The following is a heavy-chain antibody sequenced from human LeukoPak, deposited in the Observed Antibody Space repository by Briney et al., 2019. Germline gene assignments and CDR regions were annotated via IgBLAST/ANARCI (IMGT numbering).Heavy chain of an antibody. CDR3: ARGGGNGVGWVGQYYYMDV. J-gene: IGHJ6*03. CDR2: MYHNEST. D-gene: IGHD3-3*01. Sequence: SETLSLICSVSGYSISSGYYWTWIRQPPGKGLEWIGNMYHNESTYNNPSLKSRVTISVDTSKNQFSLQLSSVSAADTSVYYCARGGGNGVGWVGQYYYMDVWGKGTTVTVSS. CDR1: GYSISSGYY. V-gene: IGHV4-38-2*02.